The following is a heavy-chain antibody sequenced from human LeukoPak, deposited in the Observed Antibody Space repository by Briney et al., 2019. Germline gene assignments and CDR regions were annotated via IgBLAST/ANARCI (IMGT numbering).Heavy chain of an antibody. V-gene: IGHV5-51*01. CDR3: ARRRDLYSGSYYPFDY. J-gene: IGHJ4*02. CDR1: GYIFSTYW. Sequence: PGESLKISCKASGYIFSTYWIGWVRQMPGKGLEWMGIIYPGDSDTRYSPSFQGQVTISADKSISTAYLQWSSLKASDTAMYYCARRRDLYSGSYYPFDYWGQGTLVTVSS. D-gene: IGHD1-26*01. CDR2: IYPGDSDT.